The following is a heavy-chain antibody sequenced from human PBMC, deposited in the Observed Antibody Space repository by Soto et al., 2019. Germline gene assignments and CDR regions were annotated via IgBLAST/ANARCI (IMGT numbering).Heavy chain of an antibody. V-gene: IGHV1-69*08. D-gene: IGHD3-10*01. J-gene: IGHJ4*02. CDR3: ASSGSGSGHSANRF. CDR2: IIPTLDTT. CDR1: GGTFSSYT. Sequence: QVQLVQSGAEVKKPGSSVKVSCKASGGTFSSYTVNWILQAPRQGLEWMGMIIPTLDTTNYAKKSQGRVTITADKPTSTAYIELNSLTSQDTAVYYCASSGSGSGHSANRFWGQGTLVTVSS.